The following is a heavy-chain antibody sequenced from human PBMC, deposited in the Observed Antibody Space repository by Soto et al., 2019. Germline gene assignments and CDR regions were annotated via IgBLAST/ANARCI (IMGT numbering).Heavy chain of an antibody. CDR2: INAGNGNT. CDR1: GYTFTSYA. V-gene: IGHV1-3*01. Sequence: ASVKVSCKASGYTFTSYAMHWVRQAPGQRLEWMGWINAGNGNTKYSQKFQGRVTITRDTSASTAYMELSSLRSEDPAVYYCARDPGGSYYDAFDIWGQGTMVTVSS. CDR3: ARDPGGSYYDAFDI. J-gene: IGHJ3*02. D-gene: IGHD1-26*01.